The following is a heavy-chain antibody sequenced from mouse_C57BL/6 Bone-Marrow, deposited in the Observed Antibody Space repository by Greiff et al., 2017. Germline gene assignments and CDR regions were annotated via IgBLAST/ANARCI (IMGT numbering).Heavy chain of an antibody. CDR2: IYPGSGST. CDR1: GSTFTSYW. Sequence: VQLQQPGAELVKPGASVKMSCKASGSTFTSYWITWVKQRPGQGLEWIGVIYPGSGSTNYNEKFKSKATLTVDTSSSTAYMQLSGLTSEDSAVYYCARYPFAYWGQGTLVTVSA. J-gene: IGHJ3*01. V-gene: IGHV1-55*01. CDR3: ARYPFAY.